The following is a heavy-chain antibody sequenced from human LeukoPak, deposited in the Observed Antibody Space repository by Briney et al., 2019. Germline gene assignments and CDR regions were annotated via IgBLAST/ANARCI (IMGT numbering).Heavy chain of an antibody. D-gene: IGHD2-15*01. CDR2: INHSGST. CDR1: GGSFSGYY. Sequence: SETLSLTCAVYGGSFSGYYWSWIRQPPGKGLEWIGEINHSGSTNYNPSLKSRVTISVDTSKNQFSLKRSSVSAADTAVYYCARGLRSGGSPWGQGTLVTVSS. CDR3: ARGLRSGGSP. V-gene: IGHV4-34*01. J-gene: IGHJ5*02.